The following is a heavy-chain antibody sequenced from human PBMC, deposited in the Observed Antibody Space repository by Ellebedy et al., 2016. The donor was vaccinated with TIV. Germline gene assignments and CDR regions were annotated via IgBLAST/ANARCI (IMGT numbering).Heavy chain of an antibody. J-gene: IGHJ6*02. Sequence: ASVKVSXXASGYTFTSYYMHWVRQAPGQGLEWMGIINPSGGSTSYAQKFQGRVTMTRDTSTSTVYMELSSLRSEDTAVYYCARESRWNMGVWGQGTTVTVSS. CDR1: GYTFTSYY. V-gene: IGHV1-46*01. D-gene: IGHD4-23*01. CDR2: INPSGGST. CDR3: ARESRWNMGV.